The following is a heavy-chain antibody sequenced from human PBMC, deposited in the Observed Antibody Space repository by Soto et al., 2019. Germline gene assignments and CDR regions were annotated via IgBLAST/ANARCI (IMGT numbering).Heavy chain of an antibody. Sequence: QVQLQESGPGLVKPSGTLSLTCAVSGGSTSRTNWWSWVRQPPGKGLEWIGEIYHSGSTNYNPSLKSRVTISVDKSKHQFSLKLSSVTAADTAVYYCARATWWGDSLNAFDIWGQGTMVTVSS. CDR1: GGSTSRTNW. CDR2: IYHSGST. D-gene: IGHD2-8*02. CDR3: ARATWWGDSLNAFDI. J-gene: IGHJ3*02. V-gene: IGHV4-4*02.